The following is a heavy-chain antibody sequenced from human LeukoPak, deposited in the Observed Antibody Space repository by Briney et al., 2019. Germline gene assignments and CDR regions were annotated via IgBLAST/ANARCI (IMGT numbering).Heavy chain of an antibody. V-gene: IGHV3-7*01. D-gene: IGHD3-22*01. CDR1: GFTFSTYW. CDR3: ARDDNYYDTSGHFFDAFTL. J-gene: IGHJ3*01. Sequence: PGGSLRLSCAASGFTFSTYWMSWVRRAPGKGLEWVANIRKDESAKHYVDSVKGRFTISRDNAKNLLYLQMNSLRVEDTAVYFCARDDNYYDTSGHFFDAFTLWGQGTMVTVSS. CDR2: IRKDESAK.